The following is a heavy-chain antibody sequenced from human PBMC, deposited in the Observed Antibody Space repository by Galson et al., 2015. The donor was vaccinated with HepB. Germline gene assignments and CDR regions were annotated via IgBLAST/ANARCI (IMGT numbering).Heavy chain of an antibody. CDR2: INTSNGDT. J-gene: IGHJ4*02. CDR3: ARGSSGAAY. D-gene: IGHD6-25*01. CDR1: GYTFTSYV. V-gene: IGHV1-18*01. Sequence: SVKVSCKASGYTFTSYVITWVRQAPGQGLEWMGRINTSNGDTKYAQKLQGRVTMTTDTSTSTAYLELRSLQSDDTAVYYCARGSSGAAYRGQGSLVTVSS.